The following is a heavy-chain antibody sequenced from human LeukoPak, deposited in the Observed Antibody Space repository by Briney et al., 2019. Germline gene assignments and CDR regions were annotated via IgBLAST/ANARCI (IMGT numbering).Heavy chain of an antibody. CDR3: ARETSAYYYYYYMDV. CDR1: GYTFTSYA. CDR2: INTNTGNP. J-gene: IGHJ6*03. V-gene: IGHV7-4-1*02. Sequence: ASVKVSCKASGYTFTSYAMNWVRQAPGQGLEWMGWINTNTGNPTYAQGFTGRFVFSLDTSVSTAYLQISSLKAEDTAVYYCARETSAYYYYYYMDVWGKGTTVTVSS.